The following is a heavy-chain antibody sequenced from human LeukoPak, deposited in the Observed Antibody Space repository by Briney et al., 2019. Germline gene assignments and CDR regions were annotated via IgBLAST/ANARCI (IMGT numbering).Heavy chain of an antibody. D-gene: IGHD1-26*01. CDR3: ARLRRPARENAFDI. CDR1: GGSISSSNW. Sequence: SETLSLTCAVSGGSISSSNWWRWVRQPPGKGLEWNGEIYHSGSTNYNPSLKSRVTISVDKSKNQFSLKLSSVTAADTAVYYCARLRRPARENAFDIWGQGTMVTVSS. V-gene: IGHV4-4*02. J-gene: IGHJ3*02. CDR2: IYHSGST.